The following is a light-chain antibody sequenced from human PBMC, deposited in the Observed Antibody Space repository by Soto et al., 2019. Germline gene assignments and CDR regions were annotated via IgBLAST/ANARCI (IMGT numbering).Light chain of an antibody. CDR1: QSISSY. Sequence: DLQMTQSPSSLSASVGDRVTITCRASQSISSYLNWYQQKPGKAPKLLIYAASSLQSGVPSRFSGSGSGTDFTLTISSMQPEDFAKYYYQQSYSTPPVTFGQGTKLEIK. CDR2: AAS. CDR3: QQSYSTPPVT. V-gene: IGKV1-39*01. J-gene: IGKJ2*01.